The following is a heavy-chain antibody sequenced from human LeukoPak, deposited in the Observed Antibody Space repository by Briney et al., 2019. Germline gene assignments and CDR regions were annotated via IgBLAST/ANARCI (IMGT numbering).Heavy chain of an antibody. CDR2: INPSGGTT. J-gene: IGHJ5*02. D-gene: IGHD3-9*01. V-gene: IGHV1-46*01. CDR3: ARTTPYYDILTGYSPGYLDP. CDR1: GYTFTSYY. Sequence: GASVKVSCKASGYTFTSYYIHWVRQAPGQGLEWMGVINPSGGTTRYVQKFQGRITMTRDMSTSTVYMELSSLRSEDTAVYYCARTTPYYDILTGYSPGYLDPWGQGTLVTVSS.